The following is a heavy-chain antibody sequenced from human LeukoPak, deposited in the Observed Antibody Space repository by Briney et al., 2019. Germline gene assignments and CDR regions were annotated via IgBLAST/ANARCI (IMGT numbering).Heavy chain of an antibody. Sequence: GGSLTLSCAASGFTFSSYSMNGLRHARGKGLEWVSYISSSGSTIYYAYSVKGRFTLSRDNAENSLHLQMNRLRVEDTAVYYCARDSQQQLVGTSFDIWGQGTMVTVSS. D-gene: IGHD6-13*01. J-gene: IGHJ3*02. CDR3: ARDSQQQLVGTSFDI. V-gene: IGHV3-48*04. CDR1: GFTFSSYS. CDR2: ISSSGSTI.